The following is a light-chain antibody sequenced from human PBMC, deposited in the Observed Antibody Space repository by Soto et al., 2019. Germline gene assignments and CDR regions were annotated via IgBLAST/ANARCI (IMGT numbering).Light chain of an antibody. J-gene: IGKJ3*01. Sequence: EVVMTQSPATLSVSPGERATLSCRASESVSRNLAWYQQKPGQAPRLLIYDASTRATGIPDRFSGGGSGTEFTLTISSLQSEDFVVYYCQQYGSSPFTFGPGTKVDIK. CDR1: ESVSRN. CDR2: DAS. CDR3: QQYGSSPFT. V-gene: IGKV3-15*01.